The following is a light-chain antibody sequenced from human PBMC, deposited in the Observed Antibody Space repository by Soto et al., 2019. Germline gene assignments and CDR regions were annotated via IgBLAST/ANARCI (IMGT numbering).Light chain of an antibody. CDR1: SSDVGSYNL. Sequence: QSALTQPASVSGSPGQSITISCTGPSSDVGSYNLVSWYQQYPGKAPKLIIFEVFKRPSGVSHRFSGSKSGNTASLTISGLQGEDEANYYCCSYARRATYVFGGGTKLTVL. J-gene: IGLJ2*01. V-gene: IGLV2-23*02. CDR2: EVF. CDR3: CSYARRATYV.